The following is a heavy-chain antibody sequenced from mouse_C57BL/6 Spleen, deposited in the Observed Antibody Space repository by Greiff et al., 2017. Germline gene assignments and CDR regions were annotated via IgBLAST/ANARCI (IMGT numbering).Heavy chain of an antibody. CDR2: ISSGSSTI. Sequence: EVQVVESGGGLVKPGGSLKLSCAASGFTFSDYGMHRVRQAPEKGLEWVAYISSGSSTIYYADTVKGRFTISRDNAKNTLFLQMTSLRSEDTAMYYCARGAMDYWGQGTSVTVSS. J-gene: IGHJ4*01. CDR3: ARGAMDY. CDR1: GFTFSDYG. V-gene: IGHV5-17*01.